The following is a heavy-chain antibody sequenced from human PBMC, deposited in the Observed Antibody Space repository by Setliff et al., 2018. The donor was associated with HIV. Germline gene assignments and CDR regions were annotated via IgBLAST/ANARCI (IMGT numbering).Heavy chain of an antibody. CDR1: GYTFTSYG. Sequence: ASVKVSCKASGYTFTSYGISWVRQAPGQGLEWMGIINPSGGSTSYAQKFQGRVTMTRDTSTSTVYMELSSLRSEDTAVYYCARDPLYDSSGYYYGGNDAFDIWGQGTMVTVSS. J-gene: IGHJ3*02. D-gene: IGHD3-22*01. CDR2: INPSGGST. V-gene: IGHV1-46*01. CDR3: ARDPLYDSSGYYYGGNDAFDI.